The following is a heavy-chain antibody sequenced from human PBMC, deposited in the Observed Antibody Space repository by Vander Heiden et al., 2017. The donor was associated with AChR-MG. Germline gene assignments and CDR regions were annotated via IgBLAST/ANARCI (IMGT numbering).Heavy chain of an antibody. Sequence: EVQLVESGGGLVHPGRHLRLSCAASGFNFHDDALHWVRQAPGKGLEWVSGISWNSGSIGYADSVKGRFTISRDNAKNSLYLQMNSLRAEDTALYYCAKASRGPSSSVGLSAFDIWGQGTMVTVSS. CDR3: AKASRGPSSSVGLSAFDI. D-gene: IGHD6-13*01. J-gene: IGHJ3*02. CDR2: ISWNSGSI. V-gene: IGHV3-9*01. CDR1: GFNFHDDA.